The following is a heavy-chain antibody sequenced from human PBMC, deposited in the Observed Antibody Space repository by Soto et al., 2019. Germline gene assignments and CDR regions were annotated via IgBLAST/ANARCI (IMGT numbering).Heavy chain of an antibody. CDR1: GYTFTSYG. CDR2: ISAYNGNT. V-gene: IGHV1-18*01. Sequence: ASVKVSCKASGYTFTSYGISWVRQAPGQGLEWMGWISAYNGNTNYAQKLQGRVTMTTDTSTSTAYMELRSLRSDDTAVYYCARSAYVFWSGIGYYYFMDVWGKGTTVTVAS. J-gene: IGHJ6*03. CDR3: ARSAYVFWSGIGYYYFMDV. D-gene: IGHD3-3*01.